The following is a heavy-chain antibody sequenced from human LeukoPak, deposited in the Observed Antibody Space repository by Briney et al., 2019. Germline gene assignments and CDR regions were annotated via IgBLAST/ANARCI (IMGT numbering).Heavy chain of an antibody. J-gene: IGHJ4*02. CDR2: IYYSGST. D-gene: IGHD3-22*01. CDR1: GGSIGIYY. CDR3: AIYYYDSSGYYLPTDY. Sequence: SETLSLTCTVSGGSIGIYYWSWIRQPPGKGLEWIGYIYYSGSTNYNPSLKSRVTISVDTSKNQFSLKLSSVTAADTAVYYCAIYYYDSSGYYLPTDYWGQGTLVTVSS. V-gene: IGHV4-59*01.